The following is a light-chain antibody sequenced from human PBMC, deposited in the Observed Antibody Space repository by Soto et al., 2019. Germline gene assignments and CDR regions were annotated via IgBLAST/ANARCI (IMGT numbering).Light chain of an antibody. CDR1: SSDVGGYNY. CDR3: CSYARSITLL. J-gene: IGLJ2*01. Sequence: QSALTQPRSVSGSPGQSVTISCTGTSSDVGGYNYVSWYQQHPGKAPKLMIYDVNKRPSGVPDRFSGSKSGNTASLTISGLQAEDEADYYCCSYARSITLLFGGGTKVTVL. CDR2: DVN. V-gene: IGLV2-11*01.